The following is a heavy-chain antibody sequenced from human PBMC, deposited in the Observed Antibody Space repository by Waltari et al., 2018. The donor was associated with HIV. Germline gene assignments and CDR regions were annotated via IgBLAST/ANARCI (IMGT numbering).Heavy chain of an antibody. CDR2: INSDGSST. J-gene: IGHJ4*02. V-gene: IGHV3-74*01. D-gene: IGHD3-22*01. Sequence: EVQLVESGGGLVQPGGSLRLSCAASGFTFSRYWMHWVRQAPGKGLVGVSRINSDGSSTSYADSVKGRFTISRDNAKNTLYLQMNSLRAEDTAVYYCAREWGGYYIKWGQGTLVTVSS. CDR3: AREWGGYYIK. CDR1: GFTFSRYW.